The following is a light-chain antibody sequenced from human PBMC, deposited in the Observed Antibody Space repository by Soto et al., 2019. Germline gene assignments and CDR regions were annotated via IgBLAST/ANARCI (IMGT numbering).Light chain of an antibody. CDR1: QSVSTN. V-gene: IGKV3-15*01. Sequence: EVVLTQSPATLSVSPGERATLSCRASQSVSTNLAWYQQRPGQTPRLLIYGASTRATGVPARFSGSGSGTDFTLTISSLEPEDFAVYYCQQRSTITFGQGTRLAI. CDR2: GAS. CDR3: QQRSTIT. J-gene: IGKJ5*01.